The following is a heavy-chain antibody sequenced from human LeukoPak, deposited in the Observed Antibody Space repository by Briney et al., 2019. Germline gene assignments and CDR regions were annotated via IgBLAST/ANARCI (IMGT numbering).Heavy chain of an antibody. CDR3: AYTPTYYYYYYMDV. CDR2: IIPIFGTA. CDR1: GGTFSSYA. Sequence: GASVKVSCKASGGTFSSYAISWVRQAPGQGLEWMGGIIPIFGTANYAQKFQGRVTITADESTSTAYMELSSLRSEDTAVYNCAYTPTYYYYYYMDVWGKGTTVTIS. D-gene: IGHD2-2*02. V-gene: IGHV1-69*01. J-gene: IGHJ6*03.